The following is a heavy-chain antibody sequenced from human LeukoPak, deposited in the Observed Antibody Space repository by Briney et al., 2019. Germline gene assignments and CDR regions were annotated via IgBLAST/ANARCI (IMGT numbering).Heavy chain of an antibody. V-gene: IGHV4-34*01. CDR3: ARGRKGSRTMIVVVITKSPYYYYMDV. D-gene: IGHD3-22*01. J-gene: IGHJ6*03. Sequence: GSLRLSCAASGFTFNNYAMSWIRQPPGKGLEWIGEINHSGSTNYNPSLKSRVTISVDTSENQFSLKLSSVTAADTAVYYCARGRKGSRTMIVVVITKSPYYYYMDVWGKGTTVTVSS. CDR2: INHSGST. CDR1: GFTFNNYA.